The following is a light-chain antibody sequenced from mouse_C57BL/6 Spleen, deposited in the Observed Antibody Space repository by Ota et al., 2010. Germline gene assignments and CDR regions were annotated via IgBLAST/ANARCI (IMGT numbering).Light chain of an antibody. Sequence: IVMTQSPSSLSVSAGEKVTMSCKSSQSLLNSGNQKNYLTWYQQKPGQPPKLLIYWASTRESGVPDRFTGSGSGTDFTLTISSVQAEDLAVYYCQQHYSTPRTFGGGTKLEIK. CDR2: WAS. CDR1: QSLLNSGNQKNY. J-gene: IGKJ1*01. CDR3: QQHYSTPRT. V-gene: IGKV8-19*01.